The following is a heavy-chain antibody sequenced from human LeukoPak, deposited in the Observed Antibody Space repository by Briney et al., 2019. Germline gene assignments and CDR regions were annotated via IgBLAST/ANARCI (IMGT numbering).Heavy chain of an antibody. CDR3: ARGRINEVPAATSPIDY. D-gene: IGHD2-2*01. CDR1: GGSFSGYY. V-gene: IGHV4-34*01. Sequence: PSETLSLTCAVYGGSFSGYYWNWIRQPPGKGLEWIGEINHSGSTNYNPSLKSRVTISVDTSKNQFSLKLSSVTAADTAVYYCARGRINEVPAATSPIDYWGQGTLVTVSS. CDR2: INHSGST. J-gene: IGHJ4*02.